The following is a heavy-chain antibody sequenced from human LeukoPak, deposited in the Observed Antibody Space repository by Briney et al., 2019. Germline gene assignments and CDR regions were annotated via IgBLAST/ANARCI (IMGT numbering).Heavy chain of an antibody. CDR1: GGSISSSSYY. V-gene: IGHV4-39*01. J-gene: IGHJ4*02. D-gene: IGHD2-2*01. CDR3: ARHANDVVVPAAMTL. Sequence: SETLSLTCTVSGGSISSSSYYWGWIRQPPGKGLEWIGSIYYSGSTYYNPSLKSRVTISVDTSKNQFSLKLSSVTAADTAVYYCARHANDVVVPAAMTLWGQGTLVTVSS. CDR2: IYYSGST.